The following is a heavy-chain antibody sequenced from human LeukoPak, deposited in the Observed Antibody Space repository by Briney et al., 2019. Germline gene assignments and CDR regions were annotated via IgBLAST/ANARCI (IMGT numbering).Heavy chain of an antibody. CDR1: SGSFGGYY. D-gene: IGHD6-13*01. V-gene: IGHV4-39*01. CDR2: IYYSGST. J-gene: IGHJ5*02. CDR3: ARHAAAQGWFDP. Sequence: SETLSLTCAVYSGSFGGYYWGWIRQPPGKGLEWIGSIYYSGSTYYNPSLKSRVTISVDTSKNQFSLKLSSVTAADTAVYYCARHAAAQGWFDPWGQGTLVTVSS.